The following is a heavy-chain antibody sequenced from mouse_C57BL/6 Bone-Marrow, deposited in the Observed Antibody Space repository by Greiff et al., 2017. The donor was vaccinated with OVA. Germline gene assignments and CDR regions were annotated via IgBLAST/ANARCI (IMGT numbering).Heavy chain of an antibody. Sequence: EVKLMESGGDLVKPGGSLKLSCAASGFTFSSYGMSWVRQTPDKRLEWVATISSGGSYTYYPDSVKGRFTLSRDNAKSTLYLQMSSLKSEDTAMYYCARLTTERDFDYWGQGTTLTVSS. D-gene: IGHD1-1*01. CDR2: ISSGGSYT. J-gene: IGHJ2*01. CDR1: GFTFSSYG. V-gene: IGHV5-6*01. CDR3: ARLTTERDFDY.